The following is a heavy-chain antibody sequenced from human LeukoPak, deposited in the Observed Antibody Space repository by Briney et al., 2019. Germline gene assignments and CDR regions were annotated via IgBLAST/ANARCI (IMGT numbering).Heavy chain of an antibody. D-gene: IGHD5-12*01. Sequence: PSETLSLTCTVSGGSGSGGSYYWSWIRQPAGKGLEWIGRIYTSGSTNYSPSLKSRVTISVDTSKSQLSLKLSSVTAADTAVYYCAWLPSYWGQGTQVTVSS. CDR2: IYTSGST. V-gene: IGHV4-61*02. CDR3: AWLPSY. J-gene: IGHJ4*02. CDR1: GGSGSGGSYY.